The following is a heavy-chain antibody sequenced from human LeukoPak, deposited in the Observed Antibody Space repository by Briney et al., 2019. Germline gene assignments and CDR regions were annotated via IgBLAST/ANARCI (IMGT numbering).Heavy chain of an antibody. Sequence: SETLSLTCTVSGGSISSSSYYWGWIRQPPGKGLEWIGSIYYSGGTYYNPSLKSRVTISVDTSKNQFSLKLSSVTAADTAVYYCARHVWGNMPLWFDPWGQGTLVTVSS. J-gene: IGHJ5*02. CDR1: GGSISSSSYY. CDR2: IYYSGGT. V-gene: IGHV4-39*01. CDR3: ARHVWGNMPLWFDP. D-gene: IGHD7-27*01.